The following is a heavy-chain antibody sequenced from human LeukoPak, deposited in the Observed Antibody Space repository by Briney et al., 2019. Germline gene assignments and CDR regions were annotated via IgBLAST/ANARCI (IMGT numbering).Heavy chain of an antibody. CDR3: ARGRGGSSYHRNNWFDP. D-gene: IGHD2-15*01. CDR2: IAFDGRSK. V-gene: IGHV3-30*14. CDR1: GFSFNSHA. J-gene: IGHJ5*02. Sequence: GKSLRLSCAASGFSFNSHAMHWVRQAPGKGLEWVAIIAFDGRSKYYADSVKGRFPISRDNSKNTLYLQMNSLRAEDTAVYYCARGRGGSSYHRNNWFDPWGQGTLVTVSS.